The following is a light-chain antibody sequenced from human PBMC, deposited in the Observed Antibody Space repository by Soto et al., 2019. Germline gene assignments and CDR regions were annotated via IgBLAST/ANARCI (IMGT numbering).Light chain of an antibody. V-gene: IGKV2D-29*01. Sequence: DIVITQSPDSLAVSLGERATINCKSNQSVFSNSKNRNHLSWYLQKPGQPPQLLIYEVSNRFSGVPDRFIGRGSGTDFTLKISRVEAEDVGVYYCMQSIQLPLTFGGGTKVDNK. CDR2: EVS. CDR1: QSVFSNSKNRNH. CDR3: MQSIQLPLT. J-gene: IGKJ4*01.